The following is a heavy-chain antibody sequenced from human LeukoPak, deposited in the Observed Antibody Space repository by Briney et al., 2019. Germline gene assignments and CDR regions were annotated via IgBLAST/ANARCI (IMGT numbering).Heavy chain of an antibody. Sequence: GGSLRLSCAASGFTFSSYSMNWVRQAPGKGLEWVSSISSSSSYIYYADSVKGRFTISRDNAKNSLYLQMNSLRAEDTAVYYCASLTLRDTYYDFWRGAFDIWGQGTMVTVSS. D-gene: IGHD3-3*01. CDR3: ASLTLRDTYYDFWRGAFDI. V-gene: IGHV3-21*01. CDR1: GFTFSSYS. CDR2: ISSSSSYI. J-gene: IGHJ3*02.